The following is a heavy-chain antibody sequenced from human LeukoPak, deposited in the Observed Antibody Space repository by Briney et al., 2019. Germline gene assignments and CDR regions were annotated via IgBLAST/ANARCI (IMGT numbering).Heavy chain of an antibody. Sequence: GGSLRLSCAASGFTFSSYAMSWVRQAPGKGLEWVSAISGSGGSTYYADSVKGRFTISRDNSKNTLYLQMGSLRAEDMAVYYCARGLSGSYNPDDAFDIWGQGTMVTVSS. D-gene: IGHD1-26*01. CDR2: ISGSGGST. CDR1: GFTFSSYA. J-gene: IGHJ3*02. V-gene: IGHV3-23*01. CDR3: ARGLSGSYNPDDAFDI.